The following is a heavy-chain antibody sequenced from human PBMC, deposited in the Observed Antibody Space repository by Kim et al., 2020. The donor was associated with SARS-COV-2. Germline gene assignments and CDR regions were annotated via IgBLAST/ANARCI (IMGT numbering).Heavy chain of an antibody. CDR1: GYSFTSYW. D-gene: IGHD6-19*01. CDR3: ARHEAEWLLMDV. CDR2: IDPSDSYT. V-gene: IGHV5-10-1*01. J-gene: IGHJ6*02. Sequence: GESLKISCKGSGYSFTSYWISWVRQMPGKGLEWMGRIDPSDSYTNYSPSFQGHVTISADKSISTAYLQWSSLKASDTAMYYCARHEAEWLLMDVWGQGTTVTVSS.